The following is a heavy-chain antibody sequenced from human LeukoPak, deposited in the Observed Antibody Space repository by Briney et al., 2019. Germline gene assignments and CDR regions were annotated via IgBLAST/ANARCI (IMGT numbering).Heavy chain of an antibody. CDR1: GFTSGDYA. CDR2: IRRNSYGGTA. J-gene: IGHJ4*02. CDR3: TRDRGYEPLGSG. D-gene: IGHD5-12*01. V-gene: IGHV3-49*03. Sequence: GRSLRLSGTASGFTSGDYAMSWFRQAPGKGLEWVSFIRRNSYGGTAEYAASVKGRFTMSRDDSRSIAYLQMNSLESEDTAVYYCTRDRGYEPLGSGWGQGTLVTVSS.